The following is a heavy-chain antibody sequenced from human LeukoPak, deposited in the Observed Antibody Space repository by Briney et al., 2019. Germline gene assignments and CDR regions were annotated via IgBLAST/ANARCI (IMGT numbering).Heavy chain of an antibody. CDR3: ARDEGYTYGHPLDY. Sequence: PGGSLRLSCAASGFTFSNYDMSWVRPAPGKGLEWDSSISTTSDYIYYAGSVKGRFTVSRDNAKNSLFLQMNSLRAEDTSVYFCARDEGYTYGHPLDYWGQGTLVTVSS. D-gene: IGHD5-18*01. V-gene: IGHV3-21*01. J-gene: IGHJ4*02. CDR1: GFTFSNYD. CDR2: ISTTSDYI.